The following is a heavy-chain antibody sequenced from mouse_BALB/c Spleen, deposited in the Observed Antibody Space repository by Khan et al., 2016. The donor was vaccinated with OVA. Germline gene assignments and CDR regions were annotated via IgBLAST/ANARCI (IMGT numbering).Heavy chain of an antibody. CDR1: GYSITSDYA. CDR2: ISYSGST. V-gene: IGHV3-2*02. CDR3: ARSIMAN. Sequence: EVKLLESGPGLVKPSQSLSLTCTVTGYSITSDYAWNWIRQFPGNKLEWMGYISYSGSTCYNPSLKSRISITRDTSKNQFFLQLNSVTTEDTATYYYARSIMANWGQGTTLTVSS. J-gene: IGHJ2*01.